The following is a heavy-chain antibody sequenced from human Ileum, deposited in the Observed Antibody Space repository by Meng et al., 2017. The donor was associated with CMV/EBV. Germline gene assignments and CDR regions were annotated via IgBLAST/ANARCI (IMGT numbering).Heavy chain of an antibody. CDR2: IHPSGST. CDR1: DASFSDFY. V-gene: IGHV4-34*01. J-gene: IGHJ4*02. D-gene: IGHD1-14*01. CDR3: ARGQDNHKGGVH. Sequence: QLWGAGLLKPSETLSLTCDVYDASFSDFYGSWTRHRPGKGLEWIGEIHPSGSTHYNPSLESRVSISVHMYNNQFSLKVSSVTAADTAVYYCARGQDNHKGGVHWGQGTLVTVAS.